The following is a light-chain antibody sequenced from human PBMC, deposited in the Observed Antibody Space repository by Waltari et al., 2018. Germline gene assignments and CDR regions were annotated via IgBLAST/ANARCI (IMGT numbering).Light chain of an antibody. CDR3: QEFGGS. V-gene: IGKV3-20*01. CDR1: HSLHTRA. J-gene: IGKJ4*01. Sequence: ILLTQSPGTLSLSPGETATLFCRAAHSLHTRALAWYQHGVGQAPRLLIYGTRTRATGTPGRFVGGGSGTDFTLTIYRLEPEDFAVYYCQEFGGSFGGGTKVEMK. CDR2: GTR.